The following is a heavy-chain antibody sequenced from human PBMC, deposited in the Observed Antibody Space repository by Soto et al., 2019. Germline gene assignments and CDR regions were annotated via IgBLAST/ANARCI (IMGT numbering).Heavy chain of an antibody. CDR2: INPSSGGT. V-gene: IGHV1-2*02. Sequence: ASVKVSCKASGYPLTGKYLHWVRQAPVQGLEWMGWINPSSGGTKEAQKFRGRVTMTRDTSISAAYMELSRLTSDDTAVYYCAKGGSSWTEWFDPWGQGTLVTDS. CDR1: GYPLTGKY. D-gene: IGHD6-13*01. CDR3: AKGGSSWTEWFDP. J-gene: IGHJ5*02.